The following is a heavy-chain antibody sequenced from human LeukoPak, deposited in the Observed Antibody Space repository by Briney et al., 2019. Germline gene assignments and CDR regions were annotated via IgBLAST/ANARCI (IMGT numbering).Heavy chain of an antibody. V-gene: IGHV1-18*04. Sequence: ASVKVSCKASSCTFTSYGISWVRQATGQGLEWMGWISAYNGNTNYAQKLQGRVTMTTDTSTSTAYMELRSLRSDDTAVYYCARDMVRGEDGMDVWGKGTTVTVSS. CDR2: ISAYNGNT. CDR1: SCTFTSYG. J-gene: IGHJ6*04. CDR3: ARDMVRGEDGMDV. D-gene: IGHD3-10*01.